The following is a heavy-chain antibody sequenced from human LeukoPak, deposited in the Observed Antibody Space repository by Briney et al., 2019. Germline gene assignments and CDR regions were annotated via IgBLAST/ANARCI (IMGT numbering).Heavy chain of an antibody. CDR2: VSSSNSTI. CDR3: ARDSALDYDSSGYYFDY. V-gene: IGHV3-48*02. Sequence: GGSLRLSCASSGFTFSTYSMNWVGQAPGKGLEWVSYVSSSNSTIHYADSVKGRFTISRDNAKKSLYLQMNSLRDEDTAVYFCARDSALDYDSSGYYFDYWGQGTLVTVSS. J-gene: IGHJ4*02. D-gene: IGHD3-22*01. CDR1: GFTFSTYS.